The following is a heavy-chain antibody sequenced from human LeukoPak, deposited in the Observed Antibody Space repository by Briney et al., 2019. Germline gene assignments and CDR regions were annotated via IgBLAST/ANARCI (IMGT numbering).Heavy chain of an antibody. D-gene: IGHD3-10*01. CDR3: ARAGLVWFGELLGEFDY. CDR1: GYTCTSYG. CDR2: ISAYNGNT. J-gene: IGHJ4*02. Sequence: ASVEVSCKASGYTCTSYGISWVRQAPGQGLEWMGWISAYNGNTNYAQKLQGRVTMTTDTSTSTAYMELRSLRSDDTAVYYCARAGLVWFGELLGEFDYWGQGTLVTVSS. V-gene: IGHV1-18*01.